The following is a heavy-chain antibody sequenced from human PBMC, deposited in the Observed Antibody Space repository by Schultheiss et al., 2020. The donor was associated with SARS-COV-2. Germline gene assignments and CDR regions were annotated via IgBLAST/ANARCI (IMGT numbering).Heavy chain of an antibody. CDR3: ARDLGYGDYPTG. D-gene: IGHD4-17*01. CDR2: ISYDGSNK. Sequence: GGSLRLSCAASGFTFSSYAMHWVRQAPGKGLEWVAVISYDGSNKYYADSVKGRFTISRDNSKNTLYLQMNSLRAEDTAVYYCARDLGYGDYPTGWGQGTLVTVSS. V-gene: IGHV3-30-3*01. J-gene: IGHJ4*02. CDR1: GFTFSSYA.